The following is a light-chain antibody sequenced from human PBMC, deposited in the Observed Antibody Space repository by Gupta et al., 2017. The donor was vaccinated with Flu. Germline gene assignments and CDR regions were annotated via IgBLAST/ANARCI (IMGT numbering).Light chain of an antibody. Sequence: TSSDVGGYNFVSWYQQHPGKAPKLMIYEVSNRPSGASNRFSGSKSGNTASLTISGLQTEDEADYYCGSYTSSSTLVFGGGSKLTVL. CDR1: SSDVGGYNF. V-gene: IGLV2-14*01. CDR3: GSYTSSSTLV. CDR2: EVS. J-gene: IGLJ3*02.